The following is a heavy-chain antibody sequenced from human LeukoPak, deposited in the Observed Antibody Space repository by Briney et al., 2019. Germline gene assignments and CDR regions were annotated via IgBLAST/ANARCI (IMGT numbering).Heavy chain of an antibody. CDR2: ISGSGGST. CDR3: ARGRALGYCSSTSCQTDYYYYMDV. J-gene: IGHJ6*03. D-gene: IGHD2-2*01. Sequence: PGGSLRLSCAASGFTFSSYAMSWVRQAPGKGLEWVSAISGSGGSTYYADSVKGRFTISRDNAKNSLYLQMNSLRAEDTAVYYCARGRALGYCSSTSCQTDYYYYMDVWGKGTTVTVSS. V-gene: IGHV3-23*01. CDR1: GFTFSSYA.